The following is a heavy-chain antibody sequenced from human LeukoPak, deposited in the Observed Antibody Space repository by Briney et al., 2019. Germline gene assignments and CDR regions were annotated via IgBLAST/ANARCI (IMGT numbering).Heavy chain of an antibody. CDR2: IRPYTPSK. J-gene: IGHJ4*02. Sequence: GASVNVSCKTSGYTFTNYGLSWVRQAPGQGLEWMGWIRPYTPSKNYAQKLQGRLTLTTDTSTSTAYMELRNLRSDDTAIYYCARDHLTVTTGGFWGQGTLVTVSS. CDR1: GYTFTNYG. V-gene: IGHV1-18*01. D-gene: IGHD4-17*01. CDR3: ARDHLTVTTGGF.